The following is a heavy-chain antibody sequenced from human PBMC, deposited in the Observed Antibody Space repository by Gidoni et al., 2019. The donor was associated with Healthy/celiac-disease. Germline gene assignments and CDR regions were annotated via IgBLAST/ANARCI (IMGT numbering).Heavy chain of an antibody. V-gene: IGHV1-8*01. Sequence: QVQLVQSGAEVKKPDASVKVSCKASGYTFPSYDINWVRQATGQGLEWMGWMNPNSGNTGYAQKFQGRVTMTRNTSISTAYMELSSLRSEDTAVYYCARTVTPNGVCYRYWGQGTLVTVSS. CDR1: GYTFPSYD. D-gene: IGHD2-8*01. CDR2: MNPNSGNT. CDR3: ARTVTPNGVCYRY. J-gene: IGHJ4*02.